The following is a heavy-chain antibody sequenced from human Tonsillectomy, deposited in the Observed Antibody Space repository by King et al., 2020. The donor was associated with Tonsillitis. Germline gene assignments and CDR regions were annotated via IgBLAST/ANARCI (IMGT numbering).Heavy chain of an antibody. CDR3: VKEKLCIYDY. J-gene: IGHJ4*02. CDR2: ITRDGGST. CDR1: GFTFDDYT. D-gene: IGHD3-16*01. Sequence: QLVQSGGVVVQPGGSLRLSCAASGFTFDDYTMHWVRQAPGKGLEWVSLITRDGGSTFYADSVKGRFTISRDNSKNSVYLQMNSLRTEDTALYYCVKEKLCIYDYWGQGTLVTVSS. V-gene: IGHV3-43*01.